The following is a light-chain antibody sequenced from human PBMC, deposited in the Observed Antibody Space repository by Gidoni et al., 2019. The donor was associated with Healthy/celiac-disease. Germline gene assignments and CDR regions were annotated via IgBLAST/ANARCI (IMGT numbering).Light chain of an antibody. CDR3: QQYGSSPRT. J-gene: IGKJ1*01. V-gene: IGKV3-20*01. CDR1: QSVSSSH. CDR2: GAS. Sequence: EMGLTQSPGTRSLSPGERATLSCRASQSVSSSHLAWYQQKPGQAPRLLIYGASSRATGIPDRFSGSGSGTDFTLTISRLEPEDFAVYYCQQYGSSPRTFGQGTKVEIK.